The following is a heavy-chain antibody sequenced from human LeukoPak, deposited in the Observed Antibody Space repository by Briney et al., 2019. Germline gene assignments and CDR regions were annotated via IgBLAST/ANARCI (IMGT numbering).Heavy chain of an antibody. CDR1: GGSFSGYY. J-gene: IGHJ4*02. CDR2: INHSGST. V-gene: IGHV4-34*01. CDR3: AGRKPYYFDY. D-gene: IGHD1-14*01. Sequence: SETLSLTCAVYGGSFSGYYWSWIRQPPGKGLEWIGEINHSGSTNYNLSLKSRVTISVDTSKNQFSLKLSSVTAADTAVYYCAGRKPYYFDYWGQGTLVTVSS.